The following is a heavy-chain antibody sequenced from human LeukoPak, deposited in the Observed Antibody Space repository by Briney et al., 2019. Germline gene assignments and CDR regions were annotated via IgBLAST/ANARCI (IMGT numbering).Heavy chain of an antibody. CDR2: IRSNGATA. D-gene: IGHD1-1*01. Sequence: HAGGSLRLSCAASGFMFSSYAMTWVRQAPGKGLEWVSTIRSNGATAYNADSVKGRFTISRDNSKNTVYLQMNSLRVEDTAIYYCARGQEFDDGVFDSWGQGTLVTVSS. J-gene: IGHJ4*02. V-gene: IGHV3-23*01. CDR3: ARGQEFDDGVFDS. CDR1: GFMFSSYA.